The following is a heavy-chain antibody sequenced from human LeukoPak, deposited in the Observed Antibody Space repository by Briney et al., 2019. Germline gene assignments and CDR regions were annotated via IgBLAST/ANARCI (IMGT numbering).Heavy chain of an antibody. CDR1: GYTFTGYY. J-gene: IGHJ4*02. CDR2: INPNSGGT. CDR3: ARAYCSSTSCYEIDY. V-gene: IGHV1-2*04. Sequence: ASVKVSCKASGYTFTGYYMHWVRQAPGQGLEWMGWINPNSGGTNYAQKFQGWVTMTRDTSISTAYMELSRLRSDDTAVYYCARAYCSSTSCYEIDYWGQGTLVTVSS. D-gene: IGHD2-2*01.